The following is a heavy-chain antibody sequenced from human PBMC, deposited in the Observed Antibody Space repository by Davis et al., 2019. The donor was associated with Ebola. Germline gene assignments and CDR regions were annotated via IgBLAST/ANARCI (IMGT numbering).Heavy chain of an antibody. CDR2: IKQDGSEK. D-gene: IGHD2-2*01. Sequence: PGGSLRLSCAASGFTFSSYWMSWVRQAPGKGLEWVANIKQDGSEKYYVDSVKGRFTISRDNAKNSLYLQMNSLRAEDTAVYYCARGSRCSSTSCPRGYYYYYYMDVWGKGTTVTVSS. CDR1: GFTFSSYW. CDR3: ARGSRCSSTSCPRGYYYYYYMDV. J-gene: IGHJ6*03. V-gene: IGHV3-7*03.